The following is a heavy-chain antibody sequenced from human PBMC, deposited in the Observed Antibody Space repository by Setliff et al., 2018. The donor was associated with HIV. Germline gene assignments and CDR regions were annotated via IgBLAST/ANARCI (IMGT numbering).Heavy chain of an antibody. V-gene: IGHV4-38-2*02. CDR3: AKEGGYCSGTTCFGFDY. J-gene: IGHJ4*02. Sequence: SETLSLTCAVYGESFSDYSWGWIRQPPGKGLEWIGTMHHSGNTHYKSTLKGRVTVSLDKSKNQLSLKLRSVTAADTAVYYCAKEGGYCSGTTCFGFDYWGQGTLVTVSS. D-gene: IGHD2-2*01. CDR1: GESFSDYS. CDR2: MHHSGNT.